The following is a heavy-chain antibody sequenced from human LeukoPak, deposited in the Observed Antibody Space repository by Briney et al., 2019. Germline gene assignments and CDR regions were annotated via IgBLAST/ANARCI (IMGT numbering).Heavy chain of an antibody. V-gene: IGHV3-30*18. CDR2: ISYDGSNK. Sequence: GGSLRLSCAASGFTFSSYGTHWVRQAPGKGLEWVAVISYDGSNKYYADSVKGRFTISRDNSKNTLYLQMNSLRAEDTAVYYCAKSIATRTMVRGVIPVVDYWGQGTLVTVSS. D-gene: IGHD3-10*01. CDR3: AKSIATRTMVRGVIPVVDY. J-gene: IGHJ4*02. CDR1: GFTFSSYG.